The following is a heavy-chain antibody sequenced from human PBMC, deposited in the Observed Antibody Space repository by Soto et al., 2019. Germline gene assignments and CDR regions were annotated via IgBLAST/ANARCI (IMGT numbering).Heavy chain of an antibody. J-gene: IGHJ4*02. CDR2: IYWDEDK. Sequence: QITLKESGPTLVKPTQTLTLTCTFSGFSLSTRGVAVGWFRQPPGKALEWLALIYWDEDKWYSPSLKSRLTITDRTSKNPVVLTMTNMDPFDPAPYYCAPKPRGYAYYFDFWGQGTLVTVSS. CDR3: APKPRGYAYYFDF. CDR1: GFSLSTRGVA. D-gene: IGHD5-12*01. V-gene: IGHV2-5*02.